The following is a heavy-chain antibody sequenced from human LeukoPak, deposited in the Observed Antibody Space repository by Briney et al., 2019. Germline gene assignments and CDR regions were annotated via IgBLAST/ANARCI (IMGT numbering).Heavy chain of an antibody. CDR3: ARHGLRQHTLSRQRGHYFDP. CDR2: IDTSGNT. J-gene: IGHJ5*02. V-gene: IGHV4-4*09. Sequence: KPSETLSLTCTVSGASISSYYWSWIRQPPGKGLEWIGYIDTSGNTNNTPSLKSRVTISGDTSKNQVSLKLRSVTAADTAVYSCARHGLRQHTLSRQRGHYFDPWGPGTLVTVSS. D-gene: IGHD3-10*01. CDR1: GASISSYY.